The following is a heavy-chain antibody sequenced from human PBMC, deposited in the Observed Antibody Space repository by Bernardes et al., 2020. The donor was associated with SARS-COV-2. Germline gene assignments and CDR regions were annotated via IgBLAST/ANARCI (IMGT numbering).Heavy chain of an antibody. Sequence: GGSLRLSCVGSGFILRDYAVSWVRQAPGKGLEWVSDVSGGGGARYNADAVKGRFTISKDDSKNTVFLQMDSLRAEDTAVYYCAKRAGASHYFLDNWGQGTLVTVSS. CDR1: GFILRDYA. D-gene: IGHD6-13*01. V-gene: IGHV3-23*01. CDR3: AKRAGASHYFLDN. CDR2: VSGGGGAR. J-gene: IGHJ4*02.